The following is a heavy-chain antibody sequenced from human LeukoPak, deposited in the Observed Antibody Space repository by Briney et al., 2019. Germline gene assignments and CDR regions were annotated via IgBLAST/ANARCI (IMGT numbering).Heavy chain of an antibody. D-gene: IGHD3-22*01. CDR3: ASEMDGYDSSGYFDY. J-gene: IGHJ4*02. CDR1: GGTFSSYA. V-gene: IGHV1-69*05. Sequence: SVKVSCKASGGTFSSYAISWVRQAPGQGLEWMGGIIPIFGTANYAQKFQGRVTITTDESTSTAYMELSSLRSEDTAVYYCASEMDGYDSSGYFDYWGQGTLVTVSS. CDR2: IIPIFGTA.